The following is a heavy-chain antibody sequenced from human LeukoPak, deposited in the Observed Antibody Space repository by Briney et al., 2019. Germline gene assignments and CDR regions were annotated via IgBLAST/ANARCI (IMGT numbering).Heavy chain of an antibody. V-gene: IGHV3-48*02. D-gene: IGHD3-22*01. J-gene: IGHJ3*02. CDR3: ARAAPYYYDSSGYSAFDS. Sequence: WIRQPPGKGLEWVSYISSTSSTIYYADSVKGRFTISRDNAKNSLYLQMNSLRDEDTAVYYCARAAPYYYDSSGYSAFDSWGQGTMVTVSA. CDR2: ISSTSSTI.